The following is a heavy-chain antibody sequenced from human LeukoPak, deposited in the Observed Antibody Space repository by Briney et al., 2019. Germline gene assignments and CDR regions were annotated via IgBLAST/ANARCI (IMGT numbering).Heavy chain of an antibody. CDR2: INYSGST. CDR1: TGSLSSGNYY. D-gene: IGHD6-19*01. CDR3: AREPFNSGWYGALFDS. Sequence: PSQTLSLTCTVSTGSLSSGNYYWNWILQPPGKGLEWIGYINYSGSTYYNSPLKSRITMSVHTSKNQFSLKLSSVTAADTAVYYCAREPFNSGWYGALFDSWGQGTLVTVSS. J-gene: IGHJ4*02. V-gene: IGHV4-30-4*08.